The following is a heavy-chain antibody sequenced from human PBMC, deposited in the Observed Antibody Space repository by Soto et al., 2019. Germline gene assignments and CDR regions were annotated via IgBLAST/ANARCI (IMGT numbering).Heavy chain of an antibody. D-gene: IGHD6-19*01. J-gene: IGHJ4*02. CDR3: ARQKWLSPFDY. CDR1: GDSITNGLSY. CDR2: IHYSGST. Sequence: QVQLQESGPGLVRPSQTLSLTCTVSGDSITNGLSYWSWIRQHPETGLEWIGYIHYSGSTDYTPSLKGWATISVDTSKSQFSLKLTSVTAADTAVYYCARQKWLSPFDYWGQGTLVTVSS. V-gene: IGHV4-31*03.